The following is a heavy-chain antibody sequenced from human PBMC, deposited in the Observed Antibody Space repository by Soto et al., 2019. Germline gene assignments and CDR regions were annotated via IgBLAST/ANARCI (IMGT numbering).Heavy chain of an antibody. Sequence: GASVKVSCKASGGTFSSYAISWVRQAPGQGLEWMGGIIPIFGTANYAQKFQGRVTITADESTSTAYMELSSLRSEDTAVYYCARAPRYDFWSGYSPENWFDPWGQGTLVTVSS. CDR3: ARAPRYDFWSGYSPENWFDP. CDR1: GGTFSSYA. J-gene: IGHJ5*02. CDR2: IIPIFGTA. D-gene: IGHD3-3*01. V-gene: IGHV1-69*13.